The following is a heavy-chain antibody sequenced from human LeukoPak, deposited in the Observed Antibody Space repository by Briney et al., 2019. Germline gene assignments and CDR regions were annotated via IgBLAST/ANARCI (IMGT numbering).Heavy chain of an antibody. CDR3: AKGRRIPAYYYGMDV. J-gene: IGHJ6*02. Sequence: GGSLRLSCAVSGFTFSSYAMSWVRQAPGKGLEWVSAISGSGGSTYYADSVKGRFTISRDNSKNTLYLQMNSLRAEDTAVYYCAKGRRIPAYYYGMDVWGQGTTVTVSS. V-gene: IGHV3-23*01. CDR1: GFTFSSYA. D-gene: IGHD2-2*01. CDR2: ISGSGGST.